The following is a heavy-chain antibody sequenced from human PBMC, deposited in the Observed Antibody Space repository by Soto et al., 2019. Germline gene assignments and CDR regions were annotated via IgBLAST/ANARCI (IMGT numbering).Heavy chain of an antibody. CDR2: ISGSGNSP. D-gene: IGHD1-26*01. Sequence: EVQLVESGGRLVQRGGSLRLSCSGSGFIFGDHVMDWVRQAPGKGLEWVAGISGSGNSPFFRDSVKGRFTTSRDNSKNTVYLEMNNLRDEYSAMYFCARGTHSYSGSHELDAWGLGTLVTVSS. J-gene: IGHJ5*02. CDR1: GFIFGDHV. V-gene: IGHV3-23*04. CDR3: ARGTHSYSGSHELDA.